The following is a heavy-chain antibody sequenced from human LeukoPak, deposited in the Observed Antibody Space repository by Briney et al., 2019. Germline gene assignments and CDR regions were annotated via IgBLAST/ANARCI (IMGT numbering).Heavy chain of an antibody. CDR3: ASRAVWLDY. CDR1: GGSISSGSYY. CDR2: IYTSRST. D-gene: IGHD3-9*01. J-gene: IGHJ4*02. Sequence: SETLSLTCTVSGGSISSGSYYWSWIRQPAGKGLEWIGRIYTSRSTNYNPSLKSRVTISVDTSKNQFSLKLSSVTAADTAVYYCASRAVWLDYWGQGTLVTVSS. V-gene: IGHV4-61*02.